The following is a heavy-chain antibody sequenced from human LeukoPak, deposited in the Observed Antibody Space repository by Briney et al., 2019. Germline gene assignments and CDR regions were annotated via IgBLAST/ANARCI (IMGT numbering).Heavy chain of an antibody. J-gene: IGHJ4*02. D-gene: IGHD3-10*01. Sequence: ASVKVSCKVSGYTLTELSMHWVRQAPGKGLEWMGGFDPEDGETNYAQKFQGRVTMTEDTSTDTAYMELSSLRSEDTAVYYCASSGSVNYYGSGSYYNLDYWGQGTLVTVSS. V-gene: IGHV1-24*01. CDR1: GYTLTELS. CDR3: ASSGSVNYYGSGSYYNLDY. CDR2: FDPEDGET.